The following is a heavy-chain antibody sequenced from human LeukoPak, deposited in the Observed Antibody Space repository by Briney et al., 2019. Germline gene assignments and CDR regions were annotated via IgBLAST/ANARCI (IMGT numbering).Heavy chain of an antibody. V-gene: IGHV1-69*05. J-gene: IGHJ3*02. CDR2: IIPIFGTA. CDR3: ARVPRITMIVDGACDI. CDR1: GGTFSSYA. Sequence: GSSVKVSCKASGGTFSSYAISWVRQAPGQGLEWMGRIIPIFGTANYAQKFQGRVTITTDESTSTAYMELSSLRSGDTAVYYCARVPRITMIVDGACDIWGQGTMVTVSS. D-gene: IGHD3-22*01.